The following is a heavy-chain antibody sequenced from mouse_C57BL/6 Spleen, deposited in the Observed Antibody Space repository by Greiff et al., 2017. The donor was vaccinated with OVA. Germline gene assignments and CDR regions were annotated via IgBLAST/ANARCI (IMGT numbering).Heavy chain of an antibody. CDR1: GYTFTSYW. CDR3: ARPYDYDRYYAMDY. CDR2: IYPGSGST. Sequence: VQLQQPGAELVKPGASVKMSCKASGYTFTSYWITWVKQRPGQGLEWIGDIYPGSGSTNYNEKFKSKATLTVDTSSSTAYMQLSSLTSEDSAVYYCARPYDYDRYYAMDYWGQGTSVTVSS. V-gene: IGHV1-55*01. J-gene: IGHJ4*01. D-gene: IGHD2-4*01.